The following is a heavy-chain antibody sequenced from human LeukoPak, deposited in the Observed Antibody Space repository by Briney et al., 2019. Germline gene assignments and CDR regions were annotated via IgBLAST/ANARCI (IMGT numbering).Heavy chain of an antibody. CDR3: ARVSGLYVGVYYFDY. CDR1: GYTFSNYG. J-gene: IGHJ4*02. D-gene: IGHD5-12*01. CDR2: IRTNNGDT. V-gene: IGHV1-18*01. Sequence: ASVTVSCTASGYTFSNYGITWVRQAPGQGLEWMGWIRTNNGDTNYAQRVQGRVTMTTDTSTNISYMELRSLRSDDTAVYYCARVSGLYVGVYYFDYWGQGTLVTVSS.